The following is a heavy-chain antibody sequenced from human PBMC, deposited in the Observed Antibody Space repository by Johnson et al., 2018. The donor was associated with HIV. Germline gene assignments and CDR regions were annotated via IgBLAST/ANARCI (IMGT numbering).Heavy chain of an antibody. CDR3: ARDRRSSFDI. CDR2: ISNDGSNK. CDR1: GFTFSSHA. J-gene: IGHJ3*02. V-gene: IGHV3-30*04. Sequence: QVHLVESGGGVVQPGRSLRLSCAASGFTFSSHAMHWVRQAPGKGLEWVTFISNDGSNKYYADSVRGRFTISRDNSKNTLYLQMNSLRAEDTAVYYCARDRRSSFDIWGQGTMVAVSS. D-gene: IGHD6-6*01.